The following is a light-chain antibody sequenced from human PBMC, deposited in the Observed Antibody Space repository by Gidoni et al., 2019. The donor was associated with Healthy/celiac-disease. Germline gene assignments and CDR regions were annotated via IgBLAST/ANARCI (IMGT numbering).Light chain of an antibody. J-gene: IGKJ3*01. CDR1: QSVSSSY. Sequence: EIVLTQSPGTLSLSPGERATLSCRASQSVSSSYLAWYQQKPGQAPRRLIYGASSRATDIPDRFSGSGSGTDFTLTISRLEPEDFAVYYCQQYGSSPNTFGPGTKVDIK. CDR2: GAS. CDR3: QQYGSSPNT. V-gene: IGKV3-20*01.